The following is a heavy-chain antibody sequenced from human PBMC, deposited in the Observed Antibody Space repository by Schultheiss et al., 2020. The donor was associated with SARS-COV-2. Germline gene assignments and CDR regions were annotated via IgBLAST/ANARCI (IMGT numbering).Heavy chain of an antibody. D-gene: IGHD2-15*01. CDR1: GGSISSGGYY. CDR2: INHSGST. CDR3: ARGVVEVRRWFDP. V-gene: IGHV4-39*07. J-gene: IGHJ5*02. Sequence: GSLRLSCTVSGGSISSGGYYWSWIRQPPGKGLEWIGEINHSGSTNYNPSLKSRVTISVDTSKNQFSLKLSSVTAADTAVYYCARGVVEVRRWFDPWGQGTLVTVSS.